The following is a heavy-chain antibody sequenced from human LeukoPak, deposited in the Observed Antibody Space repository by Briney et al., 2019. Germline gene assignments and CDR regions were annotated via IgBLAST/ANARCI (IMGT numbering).Heavy chain of an antibody. V-gene: IGHV1-69*05. D-gene: IGHD2-15*01. Sequence: SVKVSCKASGGTFSSYAISWVRQVPGQGLEWMGRIIPIFGTANYAQKFQGRVTITTDESTSTAYMELSSLRSEDTAVYYCAITRDIVVVVAAPNFQHWGQGTLVTVSS. CDR3: AITRDIVVVVAAPNFQH. J-gene: IGHJ1*01. CDR1: GGTFSSYA. CDR2: IIPIFGTA.